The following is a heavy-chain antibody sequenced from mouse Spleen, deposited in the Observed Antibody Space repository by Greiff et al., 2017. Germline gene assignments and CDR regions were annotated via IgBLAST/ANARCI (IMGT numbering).Heavy chain of an antibody. V-gene: IGHV5-9*04. CDR2: ISSGGGNT. CDR3: ARHHYYDGRYYFDY. D-gene: IGHD1-1*01. Sequence: EVQVVESGGGLVKPGGSLKLSCAASGFTFSSYTMSWVRQTPAKRLEWVATISSGGGNTYYPDSVKGRFTISRDNARNTLYLQMSSLRSEDTAMYYCARHHYYDGRYYFDYWGQGTTLTVSS. J-gene: IGHJ2*01. CDR1: GFTFSSYT.